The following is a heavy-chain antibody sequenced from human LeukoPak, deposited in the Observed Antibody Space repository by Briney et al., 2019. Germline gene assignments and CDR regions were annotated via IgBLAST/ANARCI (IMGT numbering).Heavy chain of an antibody. CDR2: INPSGGST. V-gene: IGHV1-46*01. D-gene: IGHD3-22*01. Sequence: PSVKVSCKASGYTFTSYYMHWVRQAPGQGLEWMGIINPSGGSTSYAQKFQGRVTMTRDTSTSTVYMELSSLRSEDTAVYYCARVGSSGYYSYWGQGTLVTVSS. CDR3: ARVGSSGYYSY. CDR1: GYTFTSYY. J-gene: IGHJ4*02.